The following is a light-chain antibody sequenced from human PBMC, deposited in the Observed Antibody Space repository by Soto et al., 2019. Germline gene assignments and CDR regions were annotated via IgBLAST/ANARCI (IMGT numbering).Light chain of an antibody. CDR2: GVN. V-gene: IGLV2-23*02. CDR3: CSYAGSDTWA. J-gene: IGLJ3*02. CDR1: RSDVGSYNL. Sequence: QSALTQPASVSGSPGQSITISCSGSRSDVGSYNLVSWYQQHPGKAPKLMIYGVNKRPSGFSNRFSGSKSGNTASLTISGLQAEDEADYYCCSYAGSDTWAFGGGTKLTVL.